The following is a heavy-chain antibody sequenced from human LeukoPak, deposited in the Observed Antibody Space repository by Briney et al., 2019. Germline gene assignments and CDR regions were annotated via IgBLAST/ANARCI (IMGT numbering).Heavy chain of an antibody. CDR1: RFTFSSYA. CDR2: ISGGGGNT. D-gene: IGHD4/OR15-4a*01. V-gene: IGHV3-23*01. Sequence: GGSLRLSCAASRFTFSSYAMSWVRQTPGKGLEWVSAISGGGGNTYYADSVKGRFTISRDNSRKTLYLQMNSLRAEDTAIYYCSSDRDFGGSGLRGNDSFDFWGQGTLVTVSS. CDR3: SSDRDFGGSGLRGNDSFDF. J-gene: IGHJ4*02.